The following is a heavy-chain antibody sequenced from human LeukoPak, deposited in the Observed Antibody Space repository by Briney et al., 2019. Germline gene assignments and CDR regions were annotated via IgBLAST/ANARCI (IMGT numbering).Heavy chain of an antibody. J-gene: IGHJ4*02. CDR2: IYPGDSDT. D-gene: IGHD6-13*01. V-gene: IGHV5-51*01. CDR1: EYSFTNYW. CDR3: ARHRSSWSREPFDY. Sequence: GESLKISCKGSEYSFTNYWIGWVRQMPGKGLEWMGIIYPGDSDTRYSPSFQGQVTISADKSINTAYLQWSSLKASDTAMYYCARHRSSWSREPFDYWGQGTLVTVSS.